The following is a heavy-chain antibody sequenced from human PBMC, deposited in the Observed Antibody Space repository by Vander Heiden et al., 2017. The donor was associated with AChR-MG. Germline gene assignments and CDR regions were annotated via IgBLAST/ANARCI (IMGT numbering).Heavy chain of an antibody. D-gene: IGHD3-22*01. CDR3: ARSSCYYDSSGYCDFDY. CDR2: MNPNSGNT. J-gene: IGHJ4*02. CDR1: GYTFTSYD. Sequence: QVQLVQSGAEVQKPGASVKVSCKASGYTFTSYDINWVRQATGQGLEGMGWMNPNSGNTGYAQKFQGRVTMTRNTSISTAYMELSSLRSEDTAVYYCARSSCYYDSSGYCDFDYWGQGTLVTVSS. V-gene: IGHV1-8*01.